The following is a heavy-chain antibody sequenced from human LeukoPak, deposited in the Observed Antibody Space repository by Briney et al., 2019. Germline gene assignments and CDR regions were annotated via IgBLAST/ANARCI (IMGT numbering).Heavy chain of an antibody. CDR1: GFTFSSYA. CDR3: ARWRGGWYGAFDI. Sequence: GGSLRLSCAASGFTFSSYAMNWVRQAPGKGLEVVSGISGSGRSTYYADSVKGRFTISRDNAKNSLYLHMNTLRAEDTAWYYFARWRGGWYGAFDIWGQGTMVTVSS. D-gene: IGHD3-10*01. V-gene: IGHV3-23*01. CDR2: ISGSGRST. J-gene: IGHJ3*02.